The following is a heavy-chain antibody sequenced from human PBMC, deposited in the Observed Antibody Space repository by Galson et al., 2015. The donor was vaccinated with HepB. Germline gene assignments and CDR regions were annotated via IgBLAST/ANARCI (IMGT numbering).Heavy chain of an antibody. Sequence: SLRLSCAVSGFTYNNYWMSWVRQAPGRGLEWVANIKQDGSEKYYVDFVEGRFTVSRDNAKKTLYLDMNALSVEDTAVYYCARGWDTDVTSNFDYWGQGALVTVSS. V-gene: IGHV3-7*03. CDR2: IKQDGSEK. J-gene: IGHJ4*02. CDR3: ARGWDTDVTSNFDY. D-gene: IGHD5-18*01. CDR1: GFTYNNYW.